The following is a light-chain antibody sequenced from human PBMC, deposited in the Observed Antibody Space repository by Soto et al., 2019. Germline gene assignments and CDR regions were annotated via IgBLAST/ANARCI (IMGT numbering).Light chain of an antibody. CDR3: SSYTSSSTL. Sequence: QSALTQPASVSGSPGQSITISCTGTSSDVGGYNYVPWYQQHPGKAPELMIYAVTDRPSGVSSRFSDSKSGNTASLTISGLQAEDEADYYCSSYTSSSTLFGTGTKVT. CDR1: SSDVGGYNY. J-gene: IGLJ1*01. CDR2: AVT. V-gene: IGLV2-14*01.